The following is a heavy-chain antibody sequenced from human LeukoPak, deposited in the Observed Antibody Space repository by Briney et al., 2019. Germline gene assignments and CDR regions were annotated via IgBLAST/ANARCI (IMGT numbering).Heavy chain of an antibody. J-gene: IGHJ4*02. CDR2: ISGSGGST. CDR3: AKPRWLQSSRYYFDY. D-gene: IGHD5-24*01. Sequence: PGGSLRLSCRVCGITLSSYAMSWVRQAPGKGLEGVSAISGSGGSTYYADSVKGRFTISRDNSKNTLYLQMNSLRAEDTAVYYCAKPRWLQSSRYYFDYWGQGTLVTVSS. V-gene: IGHV3-23*01. CDR1: GITLSSYA.